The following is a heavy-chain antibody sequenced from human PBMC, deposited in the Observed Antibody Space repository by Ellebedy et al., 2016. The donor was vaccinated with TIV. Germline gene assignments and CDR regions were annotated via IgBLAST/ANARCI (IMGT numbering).Heavy chain of an antibody. J-gene: IGHJ4*02. D-gene: IGHD3-10*01. CDR2: IYHNGST. Sequence: MPSETLSLTCTVSGDSISAFYWTWIRQSPGKGLEWIGYIYHNGSTTYNPSLKSRVSLSIDTSKNQFSLRLSAVTAADTAVYYCARFSGRGANDYWGQGTLVTVSS. CDR3: ARFSGRGANDY. CDR1: GDSISAFY. V-gene: IGHV4-59*08.